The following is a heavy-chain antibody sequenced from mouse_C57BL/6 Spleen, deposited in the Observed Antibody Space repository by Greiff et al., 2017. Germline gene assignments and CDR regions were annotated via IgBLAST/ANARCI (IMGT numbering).Heavy chain of an antibody. CDR1: GYTFTSYW. J-gene: IGHJ1*03. CDR3: AKFITTTGFDV. D-gene: IGHD1-1*01. CDR2: IDPSDSYT. Sequence: VQLQQPGAELVMPGASVKLSCKAPGYTFTSYWMHWVKQRPGQGLEWIGEIDPSDSYTNYNQKFKGKSTLTVDKSSSTAYMQLSSLTSEDSAVYYCAKFITTTGFDVWGTGTTVTVSS. V-gene: IGHV1-69*01.